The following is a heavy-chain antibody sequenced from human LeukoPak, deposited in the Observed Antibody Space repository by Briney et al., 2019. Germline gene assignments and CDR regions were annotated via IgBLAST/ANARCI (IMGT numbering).Heavy chain of an antibody. CDR2: IYSGGST. J-gene: IGHJ4*02. V-gene: IGHV3-53*01. Sequence: PGGSLGLSCAASGFTVSSNYMSWVRQAPGKGLEWVSLIYSGGSTYYADSVKGRFTISRDNSKNTLFLQMNSLRAEDTAVYYCARGYAPGLRNPHYDFWGQGTLVTVSS. CDR3: ARGYAPGLRNPHYDF. CDR1: GFTVSSNY. D-gene: IGHD4-17*01.